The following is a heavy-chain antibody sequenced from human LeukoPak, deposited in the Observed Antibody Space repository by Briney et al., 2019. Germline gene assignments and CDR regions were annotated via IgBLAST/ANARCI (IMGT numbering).Heavy chain of an antibody. CDR3: ARGLGSGDYVWGSYRYNNWFDP. V-gene: IGHV1-18*01. J-gene: IGHJ5*02. CDR2: ISAYNGNT. D-gene: IGHD3-16*02. Sequence: ASVKVSCKASGYTFTSYGISWVRQAPGQGLEWMGWISAYNGNTNYAQKLQGRVTMTTDTSTSTACMELSSLRSEDTAVYYCARGLGSGDYVWGSYRYNNWFDPWGQGTLVTVSS. CDR1: GYTFTSYG.